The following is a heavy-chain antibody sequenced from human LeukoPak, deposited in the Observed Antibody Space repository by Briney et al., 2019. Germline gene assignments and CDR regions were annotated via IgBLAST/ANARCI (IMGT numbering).Heavy chain of an antibody. V-gene: IGHV4-61*01. CDR3: PRGPYDIFEY. D-gene: IGHD3-9*01. J-gene: IGHJ4*02. Sequence: ASETLSLTCTVSGCSVSSGTYYWCWIQHPPGKGLEWIGYIYYSGSTNYNPSLKSRVTISVDTSKNQFSLKLSSVTAADTAVYYFPRGPYDIFEYWGQGTLVTVSS. CDR1: GCSVSSGTYY. CDR2: IYYSGST.